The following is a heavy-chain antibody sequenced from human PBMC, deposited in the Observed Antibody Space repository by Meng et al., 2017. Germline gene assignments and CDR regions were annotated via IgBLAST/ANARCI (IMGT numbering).Heavy chain of an antibody. CDR3: ARVRGYSNYGPNWFDP. Sequence: GAWGQNPGSSVSASPKASGGTFSRKAIVLVRQAPGRRLEWMGGIIPIFGTANYAQKFQGRVTITADESTSTAYMELSSLRTEDTAVYYCARVRGYSNYGPNWFDPWGQGTLVTVSS. D-gene: IGHD4-11*01. V-gene: IGHV1-69*01. CDR1: GGTFSRKA. CDR2: IIPIFGTA. J-gene: IGHJ5*02.